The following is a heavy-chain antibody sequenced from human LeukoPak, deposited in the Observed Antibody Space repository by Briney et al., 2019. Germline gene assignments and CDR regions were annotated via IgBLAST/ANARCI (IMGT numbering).Heavy chain of an antibody. V-gene: IGHV3-64*02. CDR1: GFTFSSYA. Sequence: PGGSLRLSCAASGFTFSSYAMHWVRQAPGKGLEYVSAISSNGGSTYYADSVKGRFTISRDNSKNTLYLQMGSLRAEDMAVYYCARGRPEGIGSGWYGEWTYFDYWGQGTLVTVPS. J-gene: IGHJ4*02. D-gene: IGHD6-19*01. CDR3: ARGRPEGIGSGWYGEWTYFDY. CDR2: ISSNGGST.